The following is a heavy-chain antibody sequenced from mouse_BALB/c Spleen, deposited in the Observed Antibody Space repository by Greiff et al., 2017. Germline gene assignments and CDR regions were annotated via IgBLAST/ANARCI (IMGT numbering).Heavy chain of an antibody. D-gene: IGHD2-1*01. V-gene: IGHV1S81*02. J-gene: IGHJ3*01. CDR1: GYTFTSYY. Sequence: VQLQQSGAELVKPGASVKLSCKASGYTFTSYYMYWVKQRPGQGLEWIGEINPSNGGTNFNEKFKSKATLTVDKSSSTAYMQLSSLTSEDSAVYYCTRGGGNYGFAYWGQGTLVTVSA. CDR3: TRGGGNYGFAY. CDR2: INPSNGGT.